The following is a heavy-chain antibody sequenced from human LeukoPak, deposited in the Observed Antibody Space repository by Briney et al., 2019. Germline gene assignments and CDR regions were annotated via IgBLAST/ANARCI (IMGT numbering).Heavy chain of an antibody. Sequence: GGSLRLSCTASGFTFSDYSMSWVRQAPGEGLEWVSTISVGGGTYYADSVKGRLTISRDNSKNTLYLQMNSLRAEDTAVYYCAKDCSTTSCYLFDCWGQGTLVTVSS. V-gene: IGHV3-23*01. D-gene: IGHD2-2*01. CDR3: AKDCSTTSCYLFDC. CDR2: ISVGGGT. CDR1: GFTFSDYS. J-gene: IGHJ4*02.